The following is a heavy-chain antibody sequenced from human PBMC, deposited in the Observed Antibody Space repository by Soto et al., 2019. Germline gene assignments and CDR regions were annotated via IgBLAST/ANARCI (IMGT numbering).Heavy chain of an antibody. J-gene: IGHJ5*02. D-gene: IGHD1-1*01. CDR1: GFTFSSYA. Sequence: EVQLLESGGGLVQPGGSLRLSCAASGFTFSSYAMSWVRQAPGKGLEWVSGISGGTGGTYYADSVKGRFTISRDNSKNPLYLQMNSLRAEDTATYYCAKGTGPTPTKFDPWGQGTLVTVSS. CDR3: AKGTGPTPTKFDP. CDR2: ISGGTGGT. V-gene: IGHV3-23*01.